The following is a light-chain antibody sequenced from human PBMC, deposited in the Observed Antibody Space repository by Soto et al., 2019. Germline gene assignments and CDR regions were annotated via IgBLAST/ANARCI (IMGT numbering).Light chain of an antibody. CDR1: SSDVGAYNY. Sequence: QSALTQPPSASGSPGHSVTISCSGTSSDVGAYNYVSWYQQHPGKAPKLLIFEVTNRPSGVPDRFSGYKSGNTASLTVSWLQAEDEADYYCCSFAQINNLVCGGGTKLTVL. CDR3: CSFAQINNLV. V-gene: IGLV2-8*01. CDR2: EVT. J-gene: IGLJ3*02.